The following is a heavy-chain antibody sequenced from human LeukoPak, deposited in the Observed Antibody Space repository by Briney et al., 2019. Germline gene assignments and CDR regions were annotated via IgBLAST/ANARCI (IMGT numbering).Heavy chain of an antibody. Sequence: GGSLRLSCAASGFSFSSYGMHWVRQAPGKGLEWVAYIAHGANNEQYADSVKGRFTISRDNSQNILYLQMNSLGVEDTAVYYCAKVVGGLVPAPTDYWGQGTRVTVSS. J-gene: IGHJ4*02. V-gene: IGHV3-30*02. D-gene: IGHD2-2*01. CDR3: AKVVGGLVPAPTDY. CDR1: GFSFSSYG. CDR2: IAHGANNE.